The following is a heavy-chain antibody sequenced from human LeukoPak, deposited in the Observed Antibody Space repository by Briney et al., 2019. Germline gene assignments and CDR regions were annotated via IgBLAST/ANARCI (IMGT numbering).Heavy chain of an antibody. V-gene: IGHV3-23*01. Sequence: GGSLRLSCAASGFTFSNAWMSWVRQAPGKGLEWVSAISGSGGSTYYADSVKGRFTISRDNSKNTLYLQMNSLRAEDTAVYYCAIGLGYRSVPFSDYWGQGTLVTVSS. CDR2: ISGSGGST. D-gene: IGHD3-16*01. CDR1: GFTFSNAW. J-gene: IGHJ4*02. CDR3: AIGLGYRSVPFSDY.